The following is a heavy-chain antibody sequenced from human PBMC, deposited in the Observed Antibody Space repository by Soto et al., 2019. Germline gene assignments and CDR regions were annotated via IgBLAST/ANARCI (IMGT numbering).Heavy chain of an antibody. D-gene: IGHD3-10*01. V-gene: IGHV3-74*01. CDR2: INSDGSST. CDR3: ARELRYYYGSESYYNDY. CDR1: GFTFSSYW. Sequence: EVQLVESGGGLVQPGGSLRLSCAASGFTFSSYWMHWVRQAPGKGLVWVSRINSDGSSTSYADSVKGRFTISRDNAKNTLYLQMNSLRAEDTAVYYCARELRYYYGSESYYNDYWGQGTLVTVSS. J-gene: IGHJ4*02.